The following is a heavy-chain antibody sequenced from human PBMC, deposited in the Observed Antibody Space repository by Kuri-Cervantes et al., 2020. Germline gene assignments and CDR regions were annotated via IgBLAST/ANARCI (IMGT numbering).Heavy chain of an antibody. CDR3: ARLSYYGSGSYWGPLDV. Sequence: ASVKVSCKASGYTFTSYYMHWVRQAPGQGLEWMGIINPSGGSTSYAQKFQGRVTMTRDTSTSTVYMELSSLRSEDTAVYYCARLSYYGSGSYWGPLDVWGQGTTVTVSS. CDR2: INPSGGST. J-gene: IGHJ6*02. D-gene: IGHD3-10*01. CDR1: GYTFTSYY. V-gene: IGHV1-46*01.